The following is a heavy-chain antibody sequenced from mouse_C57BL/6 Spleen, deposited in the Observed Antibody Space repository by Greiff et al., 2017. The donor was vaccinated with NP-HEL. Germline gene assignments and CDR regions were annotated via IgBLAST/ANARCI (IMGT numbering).Heavy chain of an antibody. CDR3: ARRDYYGSWFAY. Sequence: QVQLQQPGAELVKPGASVKLSCKASGYTFTSYWMQWVKQRPGQGLEWIGEIDPSDSYTNYNQKFKGKATLTVDTSSSTAYMQLSSLTSEDSAVYYCARRDYYGSWFAYWGQGTLVTVSA. J-gene: IGHJ3*01. D-gene: IGHD1-1*01. CDR2: IDPSDSYT. V-gene: IGHV1-50*01. CDR1: GYTFTSYW.